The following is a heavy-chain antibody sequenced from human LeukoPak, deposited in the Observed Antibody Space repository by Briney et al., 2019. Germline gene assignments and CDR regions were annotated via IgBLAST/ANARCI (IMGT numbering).Heavy chain of an antibody. D-gene: IGHD2-2*01. CDR2: IYTSGST. CDR1: GGSISSGSYY. CDR3: ARGGFVVVPAAMPTYNWFDP. J-gene: IGHJ5*02. Sequence: SETLSLTCTVSGGSISSGSYYWRWIRQPAGKGLEWIGRIYTSGSTNYNPSLKSRVTISVDTSKNQFSLKLSSVTAADTAVYYCARGGFVVVPAAMPTYNWFDPWGQGTLVTVSS. V-gene: IGHV4-61*02.